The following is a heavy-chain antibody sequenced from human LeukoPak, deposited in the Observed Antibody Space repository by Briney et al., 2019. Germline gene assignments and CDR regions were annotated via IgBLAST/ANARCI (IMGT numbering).Heavy chain of an antibody. V-gene: IGHV3-30*01. CDR3: ARESGKYQPHRRAFDI. J-gene: IGHJ3*02. CDR1: GFTFSSYA. CDR2: ISYDGSNK. D-gene: IGHD2-2*01. Sequence: SGRSLRLSCAASGFTFSSYAMHWVRQAPGKGLEWVAVISYDGSNKYYADSVKGRFTISRDNSKNTLYLQMNSLRAEDTAVYYCARESGKYQPHRRAFDIWGQGTMVTVSS.